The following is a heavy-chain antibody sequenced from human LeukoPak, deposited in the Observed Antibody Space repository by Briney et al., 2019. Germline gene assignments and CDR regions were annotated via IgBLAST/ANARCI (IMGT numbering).Heavy chain of an antibody. J-gene: IGHJ4*02. CDR1: GFTFRHSW. D-gene: IGHD1-14*01. V-gene: IGHV3-7*03. Sequence: GSLRLSCEASGFTFRHSWLSWIRQTPGKGLEWVANIHPDSSDKFYVDSMEGRFTISRDNTKNSLYLQIDNARLDDTGLYYCTRLARETAGDYWGQGVPVIVSS. CDR3: TRLARETAGDY. CDR2: IHPDSSDK.